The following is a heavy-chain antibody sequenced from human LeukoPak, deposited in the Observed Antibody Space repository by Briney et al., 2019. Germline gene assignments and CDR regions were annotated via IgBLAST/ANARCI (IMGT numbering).Heavy chain of an antibody. D-gene: IGHD6-13*01. J-gene: IGHJ6*03. V-gene: IGHV3-23*01. Sequence: SGGSLRLSCAASGFTFSSYAMSWVRQAPGKGLEWVSAISGSGGSTYYADSVKGRFTISRDNSKNTLYLQMNSLRAEDTAVYYCAKAAAGPYYYYMDVWGKGTTVTVSS. CDR1: GFTFSSYA. CDR2: ISGSGGST. CDR3: AKAAAGPYYYYMDV.